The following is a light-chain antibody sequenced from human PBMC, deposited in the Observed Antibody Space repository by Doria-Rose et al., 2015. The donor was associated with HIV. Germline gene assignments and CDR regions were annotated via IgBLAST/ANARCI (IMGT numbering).Light chain of an antibody. CDR3: HQYGTSWT. CDR1: QSFSSTY. V-gene: IGKV3-20*01. CDR2: DES. J-gene: IGKJ1*01. Sequence: EIVMTQSPGTLSLSPGERATLSCRASQSFSSTYLAWYQQKPVQAPSLLIYDESTRATGIPDRFSASGSGTDFTLTINRLEPEDFALYYCHQYGTSWTFGQGTKVEI.